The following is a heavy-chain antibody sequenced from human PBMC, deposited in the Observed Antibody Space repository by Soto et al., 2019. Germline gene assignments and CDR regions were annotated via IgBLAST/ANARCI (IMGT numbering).Heavy chain of an antibody. CDR3: ARESEDLTSNFDY. V-gene: IGHV3-30*03. Sequence: QVHLAESGGGVVQPGGSLRLSCFASGFTFTSSGMNWVRQVPGRGLEWVALAPYDAYSLSYAESVRGRFIISRDNAKNSLYLEMNSLRAEDTAVYYCARESEDLTSNFDYWGQGTLVTVSS. CDR2: APYDAYSL. CDR1: GFTFTSSG. J-gene: IGHJ4*02.